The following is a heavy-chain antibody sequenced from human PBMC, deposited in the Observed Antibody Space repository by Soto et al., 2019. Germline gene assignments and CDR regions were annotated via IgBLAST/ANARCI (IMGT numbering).Heavy chain of an antibody. V-gene: IGHV1-18*01. CDR2: ISAYNGNT. CDR3: ARGRYYYGSWSHLDY. D-gene: IGHD3-10*01. CDR1: GYTFTSYG. J-gene: IGHJ4*02. Sequence: QVQLVQSGAEVKKPGASVKVSCKASGYTFTSYGISWVRQAPGQGLEWMGWISAYNGNTNYAQKLQGRVTMTTDASTSTAYMALRSLRSDDTAVYYCARGRYYYGSWSHLDYWGQGTLVTVSS.